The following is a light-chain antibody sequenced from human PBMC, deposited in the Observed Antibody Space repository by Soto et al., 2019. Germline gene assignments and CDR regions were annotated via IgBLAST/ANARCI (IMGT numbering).Light chain of an antibody. CDR1: NSDIGGYNY. J-gene: IGLJ2*01. Sequence: QSALTQPASVSGSPGQSITISCTGTNSDIGGYNYVSWYRHHPGEAPKLMIYGVTNRPSGVSTRFSGSKSGNTASLTISGLQDADEADYYCSSYTSVTIVVFGGGTKLTVL. CDR2: GVT. V-gene: IGLV2-14*01. CDR3: SSYTSVTIVV.